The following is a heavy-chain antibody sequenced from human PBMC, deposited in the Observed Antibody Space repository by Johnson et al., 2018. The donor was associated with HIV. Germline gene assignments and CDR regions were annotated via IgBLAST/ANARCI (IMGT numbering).Heavy chain of an antibody. CDR1: GFTFDNHG. CDR2: IFWNGGST. J-gene: IGHJ3*01. CDR3: AKEQWPLSPDAFDF. D-gene: IGHD6-19*01. Sequence: VQLVESGGGVVRPGGSLRLSCTASGFTFDNHGMSWVRQVPGKGLEWVSGIFWNGGSTGYADSVRGRFTISRDNSKNTLYLQMNSLRAEDTAVYYCAKEQWPLSPDAFDFWGQGTMVTVSS. V-gene: IGHV3-20*04.